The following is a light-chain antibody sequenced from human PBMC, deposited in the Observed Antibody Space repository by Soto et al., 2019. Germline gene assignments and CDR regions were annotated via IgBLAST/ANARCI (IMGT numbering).Light chain of an antibody. V-gene: IGKV1-39*01. CDR1: QSISSW. CDR3: QQSFSTLWT. Sequence: DIQMTQSPSALSASVGDRVTITCRSSQSISSWLAWYQQKPGKAPKLLIYAASSLQSGVPSRFSGSGSGTDFTLTISSLQPEDVATYYCQQSFSTLWTLGQGTKVDIK. CDR2: AAS. J-gene: IGKJ1*01.